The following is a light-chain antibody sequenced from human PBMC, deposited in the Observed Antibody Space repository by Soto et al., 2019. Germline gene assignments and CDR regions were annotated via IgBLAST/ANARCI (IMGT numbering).Light chain of an antibody. CDR1: QSVTSS. V-gene: IGKV3-20*01. CDR3: QQYGSPPIT. Sequence: EMVLTQSPGTLSLSPGERATLSCRASQSVTSSLAWYQQKPGQAPRPLIYDAFTRATGIPDRFSGSGSGTDFTLTISRLEPEDFAVYYCQQYGSPPITFGQGTRLEIK. CDR2: DAF. J-gene: IGKJ5*01.